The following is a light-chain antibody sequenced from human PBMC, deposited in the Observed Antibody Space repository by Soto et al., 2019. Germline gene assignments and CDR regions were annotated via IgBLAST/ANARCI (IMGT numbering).Light chain of an antibody. CDR1: QSVSSNY. J-gene: IGKJ2*01. Sequence: EIVLTQSPGTLSLSPGERATLSCRASQSVSSNYLVWYQQRPGQALRLLIYGASSRDTGIPERFSGSGSGTDFALTISSLEPEDFAVYYCQQYSASPSTFGQGTKLEIK. CDR3: QQYSASPST. CDR2: GAS. V-gene: IGKV3-20*01.